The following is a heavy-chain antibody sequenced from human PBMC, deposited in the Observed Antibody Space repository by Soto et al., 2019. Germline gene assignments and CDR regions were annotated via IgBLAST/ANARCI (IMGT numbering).Heavy chain of an antibody. D-gene: IGHD3-22*01. CDR1: GFPVSRYS. Sequence: PPGISIAASGFPVSRYSMGWVRPAQGKGLEWVSAISGSGGSTYYADSVKGRFTISRDNSKNTLYLQMNSLRADDTAVYYCAKGYDSSGYYWPSYYYYGMDVWGQGTTVTFSS. V-gene: IGHV3-23*01. J-gene: IGHJ6*02. CDR3: AKGYDSSGYYWPSYYYYGMDV. CDR2: ISGSGGST.